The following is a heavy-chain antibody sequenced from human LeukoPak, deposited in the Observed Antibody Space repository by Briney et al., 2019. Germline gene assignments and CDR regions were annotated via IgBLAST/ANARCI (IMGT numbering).Heavy chain of an antibody. CDR3: AKDRSITIFGVVIPS. Sequence: GGSLRLSCAASGFTFSSYWMHWVRQAPGKGLVWVSRINTAGSSTSYADSVKGRFTISRDNSKNTLYLQMNSLRAEDTAVYYCAKDRSITIFGVVIPSWGQGTLVTVSS. V-gene: IGHV3-74*01. CDR1: GFTFSSYW. CDR2: INTAGSST. J-gene: IGHJ4*02. D-gene: IGHD3-3*01.